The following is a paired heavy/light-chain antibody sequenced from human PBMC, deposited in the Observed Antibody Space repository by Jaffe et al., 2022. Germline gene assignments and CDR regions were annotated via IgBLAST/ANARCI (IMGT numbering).Heavy chain of an antibody. J-gene: IGHJ5*02. CDR2: MYHSGST. V-gene: IGHV4-38-2*02. Sequence: QVQLQESGPGLVKPSETLSLTCTSGYSISSGYYWGWIRQAPGKGLEWIGSMYHSGSTYYNPSLKSRVSISMDTSKNQFSLNLISVTATDTARYYCARGFRDDCTTCYYSWFDLWGQGTLVTVSS. D-gene: IGHD2-8*01. CDR1: GYSISSGYY. CDR3: ARGFRDDCTTCYYSWFDL.
Light chain of an antibody. Sequence: VMTQSPDSLAVSLGERATINCKSSQSVFYSSNNRNYLAWYQQKPGQPPKLLIYWASTRESGVPDRFSGSGSGTDFTLTISSLQAEDVAVYYCQQYYSTPLTFGGGTKVEIK. J-gene: IGKJ4*01. CDR2: WAS. CDR1: QSVFYSSNNRNY. V-gene: IGKV4-1*01. CDR3: QQYYSTPLT.